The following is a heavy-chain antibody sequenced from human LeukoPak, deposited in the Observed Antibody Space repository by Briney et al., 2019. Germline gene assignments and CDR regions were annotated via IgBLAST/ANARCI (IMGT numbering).Heavy chain of an antibody. CDR2: ISDNGGTK. Sequence: PGGSLRLSCAACGLTFRDYHMSWIRQAPGKGLEWVSHISDNGGTKYYANSVQGRFTVSRDNAKNSLYLQMNSLRADDTAVYYCATVHFGYFTFWGQGTLVPVSS. CDR3: ATVHFGYFTF. D-gene: IGHD3-3*01. V-gene: IGHV3-11*01. CDR1: GLTFRDYH. J-gene: IGHJ4*02.